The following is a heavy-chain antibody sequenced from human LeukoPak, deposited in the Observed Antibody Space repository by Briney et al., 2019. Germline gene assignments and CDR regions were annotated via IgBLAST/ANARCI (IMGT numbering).Heavy chain of an antibody. Sequence: SGTLSLTCAVSGGSISSSNWWSWVRQPPGKGLEWIGEIYHSGSTNYNPSLKSRVTISVDKSKNQFSLKLSSVTAADTAVYYCAGGGPTVTKSYYMDVWGKGTTVTVSS. D-gene: IGHD4-17*01. CDR2: IYHSGST. CDR3: AGGGPTVTKSYYMDV. V-gene: IGHV4-4*02. J-gene: IGHJ6*03. CDR1: GGSISSSNW.